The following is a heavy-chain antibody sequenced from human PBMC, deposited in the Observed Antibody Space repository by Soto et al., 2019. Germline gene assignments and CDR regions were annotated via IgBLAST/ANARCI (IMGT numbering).Heavy chain of an antibody. CDR3: ARAQYYYGSGSIHDAFDI. Sequence: SETLSLTCAVYGGSFSGYYWSWIRQPPGKGLEWIGEISHSGSTNYNPSLKSRVTISVDTSKNQFSLKLSSVTAADTAVYYCARAQYYYGSGSIHDAFDIWGQGTMVTVSS. D-gene: IGHD3-10*01. J-gene: IGHJ3*02. CDR1: GGSFSGYY. V-gene: IGHV4-34*01. CDR2: ISHSGST.